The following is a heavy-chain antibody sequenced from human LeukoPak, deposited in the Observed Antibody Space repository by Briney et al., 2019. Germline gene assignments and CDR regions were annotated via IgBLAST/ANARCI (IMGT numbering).Heavy chain of an antibody. J-gene: IGHJ4*02. V-gene: IGHV3-74*01. CDR1: GFTFSSYW. Sequence: PGGPLRLSCEASGFTFSSYWMHWVRQAPGKGLGLGSRMDPDGRTIDYADYVKVRFTVSRDNAKVTLYLQMSTVTDEDTAVYYCISDLCGRDEQWGRGTLVTVSS. CDR2: MDPDGRTI. D-gene: IGHD1-1*01. CDR3: ISDLCGRDEQ.